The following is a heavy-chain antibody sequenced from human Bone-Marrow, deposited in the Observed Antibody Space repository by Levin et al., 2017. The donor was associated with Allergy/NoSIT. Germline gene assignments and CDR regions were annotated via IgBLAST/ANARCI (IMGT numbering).Heavy chain of an antibody. D-gene: IGHD3-22*01. CDR3: AKDSGVVEAFDI. Sequence: GESLKISCAASGFTFSSYGMHWVRQAPGKGLEWVAVISYDGSNKYYADSVKGRFTISRDNSKNTLYLQMNSLRAEDTAVYYCAKDSGVVEAFDIWGQGTMVTVSS. V-gene: IGHV3-30*18. J-gene: IGHJ3*02. CDR1: GFTFSSYG. CDR2: ISYDGSNK.